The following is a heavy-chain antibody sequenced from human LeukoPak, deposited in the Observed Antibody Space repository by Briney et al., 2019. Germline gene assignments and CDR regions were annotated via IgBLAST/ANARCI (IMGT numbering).Heavy chain of an antibody. V-gene: IGHV1-8*01. D-gene: IGHD3-9*01. Sequence: GASVKVSCKASGYTFTSYDINWVRQATGQGLEWMGWMNPNSGNTGYAQKFQGRVTMTKNTSISTAYMELSSLRSEDTAVYYCARGIRYFDWANRSYYYFYMDVWGKGTTVTVSS. CDR2: MNPNSGNT. CDR1: GYTFTSYD. CDR3: ARGIRYFDWANRSYYYFYMDV. J-gene: IGHJ6*03.